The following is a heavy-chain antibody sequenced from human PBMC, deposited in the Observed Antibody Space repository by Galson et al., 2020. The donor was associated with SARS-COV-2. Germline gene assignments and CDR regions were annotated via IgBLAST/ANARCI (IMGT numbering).Heavy chain of an antibody. CDR3: ARAGWYSMDY. J-gene: IGHJ4*02. D-gene: IGHD2-15*01. V-gene: IGHV4-4*02. Sequence: SETLSLTCAVSGGSVANNNGWAWVRQPPGRGLEGIGEINESGRTNYSPSLRSRVTLSVDKSKNQFSLKLTFVTAADTAVYYCARAGWYSMDYWGQGTLVTASS. CDR1: GGSVANNNG. CDR2: INESGRT.